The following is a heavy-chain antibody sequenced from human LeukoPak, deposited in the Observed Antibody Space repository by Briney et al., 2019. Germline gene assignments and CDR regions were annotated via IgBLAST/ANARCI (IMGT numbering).Heavy chain of an antibody. CDR3: AKDKSMVATENFDY. D-gene: IGHD5-12*01. V-gene: IGHV3-30*02. J-gene: IGHJ4*02. CDR2: IRYDGSNK. Sequence: SCKASGGTFSSYGMHWVRQAPGKGLEWVAFIRYDGSNKYYADSVKGRFTISRDNSKNTLYLQMNSLRAEDTAVYYCAKDKSMVATENFDYWGQGTLVTVSS. CDR1: GGTFSSYG.